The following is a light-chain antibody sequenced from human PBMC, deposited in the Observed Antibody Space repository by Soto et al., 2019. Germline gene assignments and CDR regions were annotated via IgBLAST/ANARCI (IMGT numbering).Light chain of an antibody. J-gene: IGLJ1*01. CDR2: SNN. V-gene: IGLV1-44*01. CDR3: QSYDSTLSARYV. Sequence: QAVVTQPPSASGTPGQRVTISCSGSSSNIGRNTVDWYQQLPGTAPKVLIYSNNQRPSGVPDRFSGSKSGTSASLAISGLQSEDEGDYYCQSYDSTLSARYVFGTGTKLTVL. CDR1: SSNIGRNT.